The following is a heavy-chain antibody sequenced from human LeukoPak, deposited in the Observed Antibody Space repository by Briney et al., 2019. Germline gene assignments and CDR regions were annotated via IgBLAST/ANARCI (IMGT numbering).Heavy chain of an antibody. J-gene: IGHJ4*02. D-gene: IGHD2-2*01. Sequence: PGRSLRLSCAASGFTFSSYGIHWVRQAPGKGLEWVAVISYDGSNKYYADSVKGRFTISRDNSKNTLYLQMNSLRAEDTAVYYCAKALPRYCSSTSCYPQLFDYWGQGTLVTVSS. CDR3: AKALPRYCSSTSCYPQLFDY. CDR2: ISYDGSNK. CDR1: GFTFSSYG. V-gene: IGHV3-30*18.